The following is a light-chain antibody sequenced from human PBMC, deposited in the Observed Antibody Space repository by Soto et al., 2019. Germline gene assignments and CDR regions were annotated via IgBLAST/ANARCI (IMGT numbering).Light chain of an antibody. J-gene: IGKJ3*01. Sequence: ETVLTQSPGTLSLSPGETATLSCRASQTVTTNYLAWYQQKPDQAPRLLIYGASSRATGIPDRFSGSGSGTDFTLTISRLEPEDFAVYYCQQYGSSPLITFGPGTKVDIQ. CDR1: QTVTTNY. CDR2: GAS. CDR3: QQYGSSPLIT. V-gene: IGKV3-20*01.